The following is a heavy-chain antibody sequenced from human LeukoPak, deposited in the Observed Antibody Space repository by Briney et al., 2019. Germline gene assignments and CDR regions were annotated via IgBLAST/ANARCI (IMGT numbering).Heavy chain of an antibody. D-gene: IGHD4-17*01. CDR1: GYTFPDYG. V-gene: IGHV1-2*02. CDR2: INPNRGDT. J-gene: IGHJ6*02. Sequence: ASVKVSCRSSGYTFPDYGISWVRQAPGQGLEWMGWINPNRGDTNYAQKFQDSVTMTRDTSSSTAYMELRRLTSDDTAVYYCARSSTVTNPYYYYGMDVWGQGTTVTVSS. CDR3: ARSSTVTNPYYYYGMDV.